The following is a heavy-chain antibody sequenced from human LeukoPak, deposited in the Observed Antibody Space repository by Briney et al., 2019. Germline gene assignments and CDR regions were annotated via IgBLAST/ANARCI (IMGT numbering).Heavy chain of an antibody. CDR3: AKTSFGH. CDR1: GFTFSSYG. D-gene: IGHD3-16*01. CDR2: ISYDGSNK. V-gene: IGHV3-30*18. J-gene: IGHJ4*02. Sequence: GGSLRLSCAASGFTFSSYGMHWVRQAPGKGLEWVAVISYDGSNKYYADSVKGRFTISRDNSKNTLYLQMNSLRAEDTAVYYCAKTSFGHWGQGTLVTVSS.